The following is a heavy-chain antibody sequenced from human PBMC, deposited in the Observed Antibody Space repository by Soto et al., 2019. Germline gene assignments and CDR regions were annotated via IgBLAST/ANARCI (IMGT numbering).Heavy chain of an antibody. J-gene: IGHJ6*02. CDR1: GGTFSSYA. CDR2: IIPISDTT. Sequence: QVQLVQSGAEVKKPGSSVKVSCKASGGTFSSYAISWVRQAPGQGLEWMGGIIPISDTTNYAQKFQGRVTITADESMSRAYMELSSLRSEDTAVYYCARSQGSSTSLEIYYYYYYGMDVWGQGTTVTVSS. D-gene: IGHD2-2*01. V-gene: IGHV1-69*01. CDR3: ARSQGSSTSLEIYYYYYYGMDV.